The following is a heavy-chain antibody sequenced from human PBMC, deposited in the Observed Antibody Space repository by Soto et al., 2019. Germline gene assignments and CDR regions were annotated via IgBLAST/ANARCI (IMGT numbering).Heavy chain of an antibody. CDR1: GFSFSGYY. V-gene: IGHV4-34*01. CDR3: ARYNRWQIVNEY. Sequence: PSATXSLTGAVDGFSFSGYYLIWIRQPPGKGLEWIGEINHSGRTNYKPSLKSRVTISVDTSKNQFSMKLSSVTAADTDVYYCARYNRWQIVNEYWGQGTLVTVSS. D-gene: IGHD6-6*01. J-gene: IGHJ4*02. CDR2: INHSGRT.